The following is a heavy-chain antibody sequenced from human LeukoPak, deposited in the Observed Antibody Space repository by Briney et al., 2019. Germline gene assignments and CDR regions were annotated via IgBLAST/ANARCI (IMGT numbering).Heavy chain of an antibody. CDR2: ISPKNGDT. CDR3: GRGIQSFDP. CDR1: GYTFTAYY. Sequence: GASVKVSCKASGYTFTAYYIHWVRQAPGQGLEWMGRISPKNGDTNYAQKFQDRVTMTRDTSMSAAYVEISRLTYDDTAVYYCGRGIQSFDPWGQGTLVTVSS. J-gene: IGHJ5*02. V-gene: IGHV1-2*06.